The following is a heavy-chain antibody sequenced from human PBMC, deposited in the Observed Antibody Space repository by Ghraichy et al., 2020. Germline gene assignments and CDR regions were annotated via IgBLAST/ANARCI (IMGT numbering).Heavy chain of an antibody. Sequence: GESLNISCAASGFTFNNYAMSWVRQAPGKGLEWVSAISGSADTTYYANSVRGRFTISRDNSKNSLYLQMNSLRAEDTAVYYCAWHSRWSDFDCWGQGTLVTVSS. CDR2: ISGSADTT. CDR1: GFTFNNYA. J-gene: IGHJ4*02. D-gene: IGHD4-23*01. V-gene: IGHV3-23*01. CDR3: AWHSRWSDFDC.